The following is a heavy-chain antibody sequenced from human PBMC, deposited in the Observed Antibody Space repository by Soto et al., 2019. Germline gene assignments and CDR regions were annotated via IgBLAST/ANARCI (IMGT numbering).Heavy chain of an antibody. CDR1: GDTLTELS. CDR2: FDPEDGET. CDR3: ATGPNYYGSGSYYNGYFDY. J-gene: IGHJ4*02. Sequence: ASVKVSCKVSGDTLTELSMHWVRQAPGKGLEWMGGFDPEDGETIYAQKFQGRVTMTEDTSTDTAYMELSSLRSEDTAVYYCATGPNYYGSGSYYNGYFDYWGQGTLVTVSS. V-gene: IGHV1-24*01. D-gene: IGHD3-10*01.